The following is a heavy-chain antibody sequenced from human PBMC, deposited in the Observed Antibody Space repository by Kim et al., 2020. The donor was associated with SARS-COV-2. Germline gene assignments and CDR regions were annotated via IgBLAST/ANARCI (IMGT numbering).Heavy chain of an antibody. CDR1: GFTFSSYA. Sequence: GGSLRLSCAASGFTFSSYAMRWVRQAPGKGLEWVSVIYSGGSSTYYADSVKGRFTISRDNSKNTLYLQMNSLRAEDTAVYYCAKDDYGGAYYYYGMDVWGQGTTVTVSS. CDR3: AKDDYGGAYYYYGMDV. V-gene: IGHV3-23*03. J-gene: IGHJ6*02. D-gene: IGHD4-17*01. CDR2: IYSGGSST.